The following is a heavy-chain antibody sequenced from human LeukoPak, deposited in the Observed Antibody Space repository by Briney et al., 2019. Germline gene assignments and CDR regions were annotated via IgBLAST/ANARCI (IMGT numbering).Heavy chain of an antibody. CDR1: GYTFTSYG. D-gene: IGHD5-12*01. CDR2: INPNSGGT. J-gene: IGHJ4*02. V-gene: IGHV1-2*02. Sequence: ASVKVSCKASGYTFTSYGFSWVRQAPGQGLEWMGWINPNSGGTNYAQKFQGRVTMTRDTSISTAYMELSRLRSDDTAVYYCARDNSGYDSSLDYWGQGTLVTVSS. CDR3: ARDNSGYDSSLDY.